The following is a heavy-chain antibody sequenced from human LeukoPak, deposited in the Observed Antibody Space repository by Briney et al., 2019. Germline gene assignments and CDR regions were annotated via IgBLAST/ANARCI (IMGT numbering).Heavy chain of an antibody. CDR2: INPNSGGT. V-gene: IGHV1-2*02. D-gene: IGHD1-26*01. Sequence: AASVTVSCKASGYTFTGYYIHWVRQAPGQGLEWMGWINPNSGGTNYAQKFQGRVTITRDTSISTAYMELSRLRSDDTAVYYCARSGYYYYMDVWGKGTTVTVSS. CDR1: GYTFTGYY. J-gene: IGHJ6*03. CDR3: ARSGYYYYMDV.